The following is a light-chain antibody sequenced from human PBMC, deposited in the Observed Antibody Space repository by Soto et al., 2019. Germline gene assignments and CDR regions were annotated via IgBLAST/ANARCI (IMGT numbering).Light chain of an antibody. Sequence: QSVLTQPPSAPGTPGQRVTISCSGSSSNIGSNTVNWYQQLPGTAPKLLIYSNNQRPSGVPDRFSGSKSGTSASLAISGLQSEDEADYYCAAWDDSLNGVVFGGGTKLTFL. CDR2: SNN. V-gene: IGLV1-44*01. CDR3: AAWDDSLNGVV. J-gene: IGLJ2*01. CDR1: SSNIGSNT.